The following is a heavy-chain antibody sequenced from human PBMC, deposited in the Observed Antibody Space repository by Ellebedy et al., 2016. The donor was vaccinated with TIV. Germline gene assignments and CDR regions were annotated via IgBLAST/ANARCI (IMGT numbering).Heavy chain of an antibody. V-gene: IGHV1-2*02. CDR1: GYVFTAYY. CDR3: ARVLRATSGMDV. J-gene: IGHJ6*02. Sequence: ASVKVSCKTSGYVFTAYYIHWVRQAPGQGLEWMGWINPDSGGTNLPQKFQGRVTMTRGTSVNTAYMELTRLQSDDTAVYYCARVLRATSGMDVWGQGTTVIVS. D-gene: IGHD4/OR15-4a*01. CDR2: INPDSGGT.